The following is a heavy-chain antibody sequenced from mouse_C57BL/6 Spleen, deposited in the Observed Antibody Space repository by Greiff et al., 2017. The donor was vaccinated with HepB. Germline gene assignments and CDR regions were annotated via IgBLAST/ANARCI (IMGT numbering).Heavy chain of an antibody. CDR2: ISDGGSYT. V-gene: IGHV5-4*01. Sequence: DVQLVESGGGLVKPGGSLKLSCAASGFTFSSYAMSWVRQTPEKRLEWVATISDGGSYTYYPDNVKGRFTISRDNAKNNLYLQMSHLKSEDTAMYYCARENYSNSAWFAYGGQGTLVTVSA. CDR3: ARENYSNSAWFAY. J-gene: IGHJ3*01. CDR1: GFTFSSYA. D-gene: IGHD2-5*01.